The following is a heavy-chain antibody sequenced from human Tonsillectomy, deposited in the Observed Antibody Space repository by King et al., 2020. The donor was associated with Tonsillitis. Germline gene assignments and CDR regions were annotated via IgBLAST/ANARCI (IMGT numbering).Heavy chain of an antibody. D-gene: IGHD1-26*01. CDR1: GVPLSSSNW. Sequence: QLQESGPGLVKPSGTLSLTCAVSGVPLSSSNWWSWVRQPPGKGLEWIGEIYHGGSTNYNPSLKSRVTISVDKSKTQFSLKLSSVTAADTAVYYCATFSSAGWYFAYWGQGTLVTVSS. CDR2: IYHGGST. V-gene: IGHV4-4*02. J-gene: IGHJ4*02. CDR3: ATFSSAGWYFAY.